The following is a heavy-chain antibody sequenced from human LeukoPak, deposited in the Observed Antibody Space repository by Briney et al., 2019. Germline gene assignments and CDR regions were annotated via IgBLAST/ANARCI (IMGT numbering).Heavy chain of an antibody. D-gene: IGHD3-10*01. CDR1: GYSFTSYW. Sequence: KRGESLKISCKGSGYSFTSYWIGWVRQMPGKGLEWMGIIYPGDSDTRYSPSFQGQVTISADKSISTAYLQWSSLKASDTAMYYCARAYYYGSGSSIRGFDSWGQGTLVTVSS. CDR3: ARAYYYGSGSSIRGFDS. CDR2: IYPGDSDT. V-gene: IGHV5-51*01. J-gene: IGHJ5*01.